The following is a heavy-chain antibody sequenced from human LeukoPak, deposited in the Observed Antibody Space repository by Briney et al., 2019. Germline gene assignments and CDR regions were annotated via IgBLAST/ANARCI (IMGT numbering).Heavy chain of an antibody. D-gene: IGHD6-19*01. CDR3: TSDSSGSI. CDR2: IRSKAYGGTT. J-gene: IGHJ4*02. CDR1: GFTFGDYA. V-gene: IGHV3-49*04. Sequence: GGSLRLSCTASGFTFGDYAMSWVRQAPGKGLEWVGFIRSKAYGGTTEYAASVKGRFTISRDDSKSIAYLQMNSLKTADTAVYYCTSDSSGSIWGQGTLVTVSS.